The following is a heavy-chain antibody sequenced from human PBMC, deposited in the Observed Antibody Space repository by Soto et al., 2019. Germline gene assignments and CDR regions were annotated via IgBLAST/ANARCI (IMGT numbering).Heavy chain of an antibody. J-gene: IGHJ3*02. CDR2: INHSGST. CDR1: GGSFSGYY. CDR3: ARVPGVGAVRKADAFDI. Sequence: SETLSLTCAVYGGSFSGYYWSWIRQPPGKGLEWIGEINHSGSTNYNPSLKSRVTISVDTSKNQFSLKLSSVTAADTAVYYCARVPGVGAVRKADAFDIWGQGTMVTVSS. D-gene: IGHD1-26*01. V-gene: IGHV4-34*01.